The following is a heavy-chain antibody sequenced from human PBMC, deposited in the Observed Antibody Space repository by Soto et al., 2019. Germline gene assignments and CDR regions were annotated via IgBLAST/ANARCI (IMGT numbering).Heavy chain of an antibody. J-gene: IGHJ4*02. CDR3: AIMSENY. CDR2: ISYDGSNK. CDR1: GFTFSSYG. V-gene: IGHV3-30*03. Sequence: QVQLVESGGGVVQPGRSLRLSCAASGFTFSSYGMHWVRQAPGKGLEWVAVISYDGSNKYYADSVKGRFTIYRDNSKNTLYLQMNSLRAEDTAVYYCAIMSENYWGQGTLVTVSS. D-gene: IGHD2-8*01.